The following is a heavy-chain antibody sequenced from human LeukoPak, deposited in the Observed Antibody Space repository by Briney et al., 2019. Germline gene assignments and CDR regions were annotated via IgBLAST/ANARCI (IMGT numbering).Heavy chain of an antibody. J-gene: IGHJ6*03. CDR1: GYTFTSYD. CDR3: ARGPLVPAAWYYYYYYMDV. CDR2: MNPNSGNT. V-gene: IGHV1-8*01. D-gene: IGHD2-2*01. Sequence: GASVKVSCKASGYTFTSYDINWVRQATGQGLEWMGWMNPNSGNTGYAQKLQGRVTMTRNTSISTAYMELSSLRSEDTAVYYCARGPLVPAAWYYYYYYMDVWGKGTTVTVSS.